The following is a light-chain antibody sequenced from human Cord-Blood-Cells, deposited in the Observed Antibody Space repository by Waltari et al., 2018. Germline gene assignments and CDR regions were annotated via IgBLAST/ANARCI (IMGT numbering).Light chain of an antibody. V-gene: IGKV1-5*03. CDR2: KAS. CDR3: QQYNSYPYT. Sequence: DIQMTQSPSTLSASVGDRVTITCRASQSISSWLAWYQQKPGKAPKLLINKASSLESGVPSRFSGSGSGTECTLTISSLQPDDFATYYCQQYNSYPYTFGQGTKLEIK. CDR1: QSISSW. J-gene: IGKJ2*01.